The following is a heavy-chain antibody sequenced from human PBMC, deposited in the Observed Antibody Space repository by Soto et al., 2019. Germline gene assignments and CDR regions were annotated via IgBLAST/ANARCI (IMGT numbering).Heavy chain of an antibody. J-gene: IGHJ6*02. CDR3: ARGSSSEDYYYGKDV. Sequence: GGSLRLSCAASGFTFDDYAMHWVRQAPGKGLGWVSGISWNSGSIGYADSVKGRFTISRDNAKNSLYLQMNSLRAGDTAVYYCARGSSSEDYYYGKDVWGQGTTVTAP. D-gene: IGHD6-6*01. CDR2: ISWNSGSI. CDR1: GFTFDDYA. V-gene: IGHV3-9*01.